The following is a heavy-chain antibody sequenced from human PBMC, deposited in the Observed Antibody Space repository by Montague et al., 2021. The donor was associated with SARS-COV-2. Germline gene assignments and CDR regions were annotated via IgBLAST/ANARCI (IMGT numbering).Heavy chain of an antibody. J-gene: IGHJ4*02. CDR3: ARTPYSRPLPDY. D-gene: IGHD1-26*01. Sequence: SETLSLTCTVSGGSINSYYWSWIRQPPGKGLEWIGYIYYSGSANXSPSFKSRVTISVDTSKDQFSLRLSSVTAADTAVYYCARTPYSRPLPDYWGQGALVTVS. CDR1: GGSINSYY. CDR2: IYYSGSA. V-gene: IGHV4-59*01.